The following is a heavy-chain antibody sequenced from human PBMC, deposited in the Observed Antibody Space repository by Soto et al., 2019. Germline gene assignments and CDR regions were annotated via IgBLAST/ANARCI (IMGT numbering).Heavy chain of an antibody. CDR1: GFKVGSSY. J-gene: IGHJ4*02. D-gene: IGHD1-26*01. Sequence: GGSLRLSCAASGFKVGSSYVTWVRQAPGEGLEWVSVIVSGGSTHYADSVTGRFTVSRDVSNNTVYLHMSSLRAEDTAVYFCATDSRNVGIGYFDSWGLGTLVTVSS. CDR3: ATDSRNVGIGYFDS. CDR2: IVSGGST. V-gene: IGHV3-53*01.